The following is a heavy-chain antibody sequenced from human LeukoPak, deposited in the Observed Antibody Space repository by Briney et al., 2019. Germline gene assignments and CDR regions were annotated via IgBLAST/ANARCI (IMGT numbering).Heavy chain of an antibody. CDR1: GGSIGGYY. CDR2: INQNAGT. V-gene: IGHV4-34*01. J-gene: IGHJ5*02. CDR3: ASARTRLSWLVP. Sequence: SETLSLTCAVSGGSIGGYYWSWVRQSPGKGLEWIGDINQNAGTDYNPSLKSPVTTSLASSKNRISLNVTAATAADTAMYYCASARTRLSWLVPWGQGTLVTVSS. D-gene: IGHD6-6*01.